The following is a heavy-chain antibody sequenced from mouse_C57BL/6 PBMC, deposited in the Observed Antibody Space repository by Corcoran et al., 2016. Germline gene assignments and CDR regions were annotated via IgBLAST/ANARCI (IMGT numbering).Heavy chain of an antibody. J-gene: IGHJ1*03. V-gene: IGHV1-66*01. Sequence: QVQLQQSGPELVKPGASVKISCKASGYSFTSYYIHWVKQRPGQGLEWIGWIYPGSGNTKYNEKFKGKATLTADTSSSTAYMQLSSLTSEDSAVYYCARGGTTVVARGDWYFDVWGTGTTVTVSS. CDR3: ARGGTTVVARGDWYFDV. CDR1: GYSFTSYY. CDR2: IYPGSGNT. D-gene: IGHD1-1*01.